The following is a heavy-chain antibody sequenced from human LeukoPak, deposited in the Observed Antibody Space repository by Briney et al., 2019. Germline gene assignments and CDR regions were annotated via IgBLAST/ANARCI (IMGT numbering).Heavy chain of an antibody. Sequence: GGSLRLSCAASGFIFDDYGMSWVRQAPGKGLEWVSGINWNGDRTGYADSVKGRFTISRDNAKNSLYLQMNSLRAEDMALYHCARPRAPYSPSWPLDYWGQGTLVTVSS. J-gene: IGHJ4*02. CDR2: INWNGDRT. CDR1: GFIFDDYG. CDR3: ARPRAPYSPSWPLDY. D-gene: IGHD6-13*01. V-gene: IGHV3-20*01.